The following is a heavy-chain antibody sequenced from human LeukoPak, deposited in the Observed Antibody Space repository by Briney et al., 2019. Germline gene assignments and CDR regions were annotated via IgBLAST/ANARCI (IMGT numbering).Heavy chain of an antibody. D-gene: IGHD2-15*01. V-gene: IGHV1-2*02. CDR1: GYTFTGYY. J-gene: IGHJ6*03. CDR3: ARDVVVAAPGYYMDV. Sequence: ASVKVSCKASGYTFTGYYMHWVRHAPGQGLEWMGWINPNSGGTNYAQKFQGRVTMTRDTSIRTAYMEVSRLRSDDTAVYYCARDVVVAAPGYYMDVWGKGTTVTVSS. CDR2: INPNSGGT.